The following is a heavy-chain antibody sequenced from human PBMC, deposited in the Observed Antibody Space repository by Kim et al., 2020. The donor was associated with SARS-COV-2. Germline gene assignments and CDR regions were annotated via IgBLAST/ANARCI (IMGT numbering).Heavy chain of an antibody. D-gene: IGHD3-22*01. Sequence: MSRVTVSVDSSKNQFSLKLSSVTAADTAVYYCAREGGYDSSGYYPGLFDDWGQGTLVTVSS. V-gene: IGHV4-39*07. J-gene: IGHJ4*02. CDR3: AREGGYDSSGYYPGLFDD.